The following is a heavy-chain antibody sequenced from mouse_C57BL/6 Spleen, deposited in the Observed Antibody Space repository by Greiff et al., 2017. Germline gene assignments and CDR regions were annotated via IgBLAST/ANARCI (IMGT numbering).Heavy chain of an antibody. D-gene: IGHD2-4*01. CDR1: GFTFSSYA. Sequence: EVQLQESGGGLVKPGGSLKLSCAASGFTFSSYAMSWVRQTPEKRLEWVATISDGGSYTYYPDNVKGRFTISRDNAKNNLYLQMSHLKSEDTAMYYCARADYEFDYWGQGTTLTVSS. J-gene: IGHJ2*01. V-gene: IGHV5-4*01. CDR2: ISDGGSYT. CDR3: ARADYEFDY.